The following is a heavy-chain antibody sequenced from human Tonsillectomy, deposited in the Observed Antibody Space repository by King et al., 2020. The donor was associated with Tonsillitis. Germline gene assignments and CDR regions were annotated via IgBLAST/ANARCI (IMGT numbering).Heavy chain of an antibody. CDR3: AEDLSGAYCGGDCYSGFEY. CDR2: VSGSSGST. J-gene: IGHJ4*02. V-gene: IGHV3-23*04. Sequence: VQLVESGGGLVQPGGSLRLSCAASGFSFSRYAMSWVRQAPGKGLEWVSAVSGSSGSTYYADSVKGRFTISRDNSKDTLYLQMNSLRAEDTAVYYCAEDLSGAYCGGDCYSGFEYWGQGTLVTVSS. CDR1: GFSFSRYA. D-gene: IGHD2-21*02.